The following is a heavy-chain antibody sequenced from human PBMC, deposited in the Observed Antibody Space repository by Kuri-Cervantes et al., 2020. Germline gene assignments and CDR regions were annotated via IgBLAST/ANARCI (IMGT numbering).Heavy chain of an antibody. D-gene: IGHD3-10*01. Sequence: GSLRLSCAVSGYSISSGYYWGWIRPPPGKGVEWVGSIYHGGSTYYNPSLKSRVTISVDTSKNQFSLKLSSVTAADTAVYYCARYGQVDRGVITSLFDYWGQGTLVTVFS. J-gene: IGHJ4*02. CDR1: GYSISSGYY. CDR2: IYHGGST. CDR3: ARYGQVDRGVITSLFDY. V-gene: IGHV4-38-2*01.